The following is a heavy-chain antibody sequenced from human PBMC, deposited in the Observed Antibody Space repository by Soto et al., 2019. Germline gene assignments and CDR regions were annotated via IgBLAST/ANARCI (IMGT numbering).Heavy chain of an antibody. CDR3: ASLLGTATTFLS. D-gene: IGHD1-1*01. Sequence: GGSLRLSCAASGFTFSSCGMHWVRQAPGKGLEWVALTSYDGSSKYYADSVKGRFTISRDNSKNTLYLQMNSLRADDTAVYYCASLLGTATTFLSWGQGTLVTVSS. CDR2: TSYDGSSK. CDR1: GFTFSSCG. J-gene: IGHJ5*02. V-gene: IGHV3-30*03.